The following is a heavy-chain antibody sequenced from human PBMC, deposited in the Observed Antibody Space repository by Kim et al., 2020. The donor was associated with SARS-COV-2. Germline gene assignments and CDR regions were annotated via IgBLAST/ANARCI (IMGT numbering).Heavy chain of an antibody. CDR2: INTIDFIT. CDR3: TKYIGRNAFDY. V-gene: IGHV1-46*01. D-gene: IGHD1-26*01. J-gene: IGHJ4*02. CDR1: GYTFTSYF. Sequence: ASVKVSCKASGYTFTSYFLHFLRQAPGQGLEWMGIINTIDFITNYPQKFQGRVTMPRDTSTRTLYMELNSLSSEDTDGYYCTKYIGRNAFDYIGQGT.